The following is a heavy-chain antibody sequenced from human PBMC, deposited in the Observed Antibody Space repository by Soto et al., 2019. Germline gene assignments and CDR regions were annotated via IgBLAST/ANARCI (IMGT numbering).Heavy chain of an antibody. V-gene: IGHV3-53*01. CDR1: GFTVSSNY. J-gene: IGHJ6*02. CDR3: AREARGVISGMDV. D-gene: IGHD3-10*01. Sequence: GGSLRLSCAASGFTVSSNYMSWVRQAPGKGLEWVSTIYSNGNTYYADSVKGRFTISRDKSKNTLYLQMNSLRAEDTAVYYCAREARGVISGMDVWGQGTTVTVSS. CDR2: IYSNGNT.